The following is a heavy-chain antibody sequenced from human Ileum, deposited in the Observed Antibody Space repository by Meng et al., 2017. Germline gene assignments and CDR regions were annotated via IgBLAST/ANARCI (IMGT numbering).Heavy chain of an antibody. CDR1: GFTFCSYG. D-gene: IGHD3-16*01. V-gene: IGHV3-23*01. Sequence: EVQLLESGGGLVPPGGSLRLSCVASGFTFCSYGMNWARQAQGKGLEWVSGITYGGTTFYADSAKGRFTISRDNSKNTVFLQMNSLRADDTAVYYCANWGGLGHWGQGVLVTVSS. CDR3: ANWGGLGH. J-gene: IGHJ4*02. CDR2: ITYGGTT.